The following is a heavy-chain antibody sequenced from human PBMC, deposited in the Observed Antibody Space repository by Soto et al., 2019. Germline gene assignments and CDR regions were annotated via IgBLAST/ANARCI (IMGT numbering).Heavy chain of an antibody. D-gene: IGHD4-17*01. CDR2: IYFSGTT. Sequence: QVQLQESGPRLVQPSETLSLTCSVSGGSVSSDSYYWSWIRQPPGAGLEWIGYIYFSGTTNYNPSRESRVTILVDSSKNQFSLKLSSVTAADTAVYYCARSPDSGDYVDYWGQGTLVAVSS. CDR1: GGSVSSDSYY. V-gene: IGHV4-61*01. CDR3: ARSPDSGDYVDY. J-gene: IGHJ4*02.